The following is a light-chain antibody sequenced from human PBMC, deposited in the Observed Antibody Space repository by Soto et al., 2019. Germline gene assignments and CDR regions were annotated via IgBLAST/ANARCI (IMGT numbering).Light chain of an antibody. CDR3: GTWDSSLSAEV. V-gene: IGLV1-51*01. Sequence: QSALTQPPSASGTPGQRVTISCSGSSSNIGSNYVYWYQQLPGTAPKLLIYNNNKRPSGIPDRFSGSKSGTSATLGINGLQTGDEADYYCGTWDSSLSAEVFGTGTKVTVL. CDR2: NNN. J-gene: IGLJ1*01. CDR1: SSNIGSNY.